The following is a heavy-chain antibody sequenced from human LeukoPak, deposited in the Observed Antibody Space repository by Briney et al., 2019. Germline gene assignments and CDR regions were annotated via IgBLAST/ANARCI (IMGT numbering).Heavy chain of an antibody. CDR3: ASSHQYLFDP. D-gene: IGHD2-2*01. CDR2: INHSGST. CDR1: GGSFSGYY. V-gene: IGHV4-34*01. J-gene: IGHJ5*02. Sequence: SETLSLTCAVYGGSFSGYYWSWIRQPPGKGLEWIGEINHSGSTNYNPSLKSRVTISVDTSKNQFSLKLSSVTAADTAVYYCASSHQYLFDPWGQGTLVTVSS.